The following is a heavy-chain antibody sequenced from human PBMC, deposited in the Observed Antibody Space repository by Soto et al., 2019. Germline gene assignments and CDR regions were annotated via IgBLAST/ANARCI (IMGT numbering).Heavy chain of an antibody. CDR2: MNQDGSDK. CDR1: GFTFSNYY. V-gene: IGHV3-7*01. Sequence: EVQLVESGGDLVQPGGSLRLSCAASGFTFSNYYMTWVRQAPGKGLEWVANMNQDGSDKRYVDSVRGRFTISRDNAKNSLYLQMNSLRVKDTAVYYCARVESGSYDYWGQGALVTVSS. D-gene: IGHD1-26*01. J-gene: IGHJ4*02. CDR3: ARVESGSYDY.